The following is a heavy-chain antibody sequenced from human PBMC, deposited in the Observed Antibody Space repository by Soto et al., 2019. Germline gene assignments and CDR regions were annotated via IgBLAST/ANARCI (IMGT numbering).Heavy chain of an antibody. CDR2: FDPEDGET. Sequence: ASVKVSCKVSGYTLTELSMHWVRQAPGKGLEWMGGFDPEDGETIYAQKFQGRVTMTEDTSTDTAYMELSSLRSEDTAVYYCATDLLGYYDSSGHYWGQGTLVTVSS. D-gene: IGHD3-22*01. CDR1: GYTLTELS. V-gene: IGHV1-24*01. J-gene: IGHJ4*02. CDR3: ATDLLGYYDSSGHY.